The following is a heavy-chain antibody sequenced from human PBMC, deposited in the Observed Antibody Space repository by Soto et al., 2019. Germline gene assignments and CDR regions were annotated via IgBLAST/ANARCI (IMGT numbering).Heavy chain of an antibody. CDR2: ISDDQDNT. V-gene: IGHV1-18*01. CDR3: ARVGYRDPTQFEY. J-gene: IGHJ4*02. CDR1: GYSFTKYG. Sequence: QVQLVQSGAEVHKPGASVKVSCKASGYSFTKYGISWVRQAPGQGLEWMGWISDDQDNTNYAQKFQGRVTMTPDTSTSTVYLELRSLRTDDTAVYYCARVGYRDPTQFEYWGQGTLVTVSS. D-gene: IGHD3-16*02.